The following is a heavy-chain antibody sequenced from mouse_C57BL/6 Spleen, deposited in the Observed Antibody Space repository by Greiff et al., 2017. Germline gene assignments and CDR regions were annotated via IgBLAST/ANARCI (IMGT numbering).Heavy chain of an antibody. Sequence: EVQGVESGGGLVKPGGSLKLSCAASGFTFSDDGMHWVRQAPEKGREWVAYIGSGSSTTYYADTVKGRFTISRDNAKNTLFLQMTSLRSEYTAMYYCARQLRLRHDYAMGYRGQGASVTVAS. V-gene: IGHV5-17*01. CDR2: IGSGSSTT. CDR3: ARQLRLRHDYAMGY. CDR1: GFTFSDDG. J-gene: IGHJ4*01. D-gene: IGHD3-2*02.